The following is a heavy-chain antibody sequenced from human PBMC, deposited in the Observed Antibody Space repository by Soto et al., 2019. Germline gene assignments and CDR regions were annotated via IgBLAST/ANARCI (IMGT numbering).Heavy chain of an antibody. CDR2: INEDGSVK. CDR1: GFTFSTYW. J-gene: IGHJ4*02. V-gene: IGHV3-7*01. D-gene: IGHD1-26*01. Sequence: EVQLVESGGGLVQPGGSLRLSCAASGFTFSTYWMTWVRQAPGRGLEWVANINEDGSVKGYVDSVKGRFTISRDNARNSRNLPMTSLRAEDTAVYYCARDIPQGACYLDFWGQGTLVTVSS. CDR3: ARDIPQGACYLDF.